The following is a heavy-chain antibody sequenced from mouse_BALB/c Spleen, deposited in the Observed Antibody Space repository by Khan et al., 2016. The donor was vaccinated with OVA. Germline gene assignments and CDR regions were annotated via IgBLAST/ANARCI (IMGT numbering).Heavy chain of an antibody. CDR1: GFSLTNYG. CDR3: ARQPYYHYNIMDY. J-gene: IGHJ4*01. D-gene: IGHD2-10*01. CDR2: IWNDGNT. Sequence: QVQLKESGPGLVAPSQSLSITCTISGFSLTNYGVHWVRQPPGKGLEWLVVIWNDGNTAYNSALKSRLTISKDNSKSHAFLKMNSLQTDDTAMYFCARQPYYHYNIMDYWGQGTSVTVSS. V-gene: IGHV2-6-1*01.